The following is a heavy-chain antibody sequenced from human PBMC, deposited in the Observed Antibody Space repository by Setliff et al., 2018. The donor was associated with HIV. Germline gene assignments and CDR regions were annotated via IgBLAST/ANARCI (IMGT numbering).Heavy chain of an antibody. Sequence: PGESLKISCKASGYSFKTYWIGWVRQMPGKGLEWMGIIYPADSDTRYSPSFQGQVTISADKANRTVYLQWRSLKTSDTAMYYCARHLSPGGSGWYPDYFDYWGQGTPVTVSS. V-gene: IGHV5-51*01. CDR1: GYSFKTYW. CDR3: ARHLSPGGSGWYPDYFDY. D-gene: IGHD6-19*01. J-gene: IGHJ4*02. CDR2: IYPADSDT.